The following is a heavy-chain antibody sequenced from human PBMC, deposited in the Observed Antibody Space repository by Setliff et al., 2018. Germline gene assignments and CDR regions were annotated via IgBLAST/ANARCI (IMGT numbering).Heavy chain of an antibody. D-gene: IGHD3-22*01. CDR2: ISAYSDDT. Sequence: ASVKVSCKASGHTFITLGISWVRQAPGQGLEWMGWISAYSDDTKYAEKFQSRVTMTMDTSTGTAYMELRSLRSDDTAVYICAYDSSGYYPGYWGQGTLVTVSS. CDR3: AYDSSGYYPGY. CDR1: GHTFITLG. V-gene: IGHV1-18*01. J-gene: IGHJ4*02.